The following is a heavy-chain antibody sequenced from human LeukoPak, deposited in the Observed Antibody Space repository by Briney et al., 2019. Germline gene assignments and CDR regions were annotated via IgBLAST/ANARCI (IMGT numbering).Heavy chain of an antibody. D-gene: IGHD2-2*01. CDR1: GGSIISSSYF. J-gene: IGHJ3*02. CDR2: IYYSGST. V-gene: IGHV4-39*07. CDR3: ARDEYAGGAFDI. Sequence: PSETLSLTCTVSGGSIISSSYFWGWTRQPPGKGLEWIGSIYYSGSTYYNPSLKSRVTISVDTSKNQFSLKLSSETAADTAVYYCARDEYAGGAFDIWGQGTMVTVSS.